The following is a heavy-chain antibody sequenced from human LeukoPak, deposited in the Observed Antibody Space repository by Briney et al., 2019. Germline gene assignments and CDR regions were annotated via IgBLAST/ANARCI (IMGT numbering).Heavy chain of an antibody. CDR1: GYSFTTHD. Sequence: VSVKVSCKASGYSFTTHDINWVRQSTGQGLEWMGWMNPNSGKSGYAQKFQGRVTMTRDTSISTVYMELSSPGSDDTAVYYCARESGLTDNWLDSWGQGTLVIVSS. D-gene: IGHD5-12*01. V-gene: IGHV1-8*01. J-gene: IGHJ5*01. CDR2: MNPNSGKS. CDR3: ARESGLTDNWLDS.